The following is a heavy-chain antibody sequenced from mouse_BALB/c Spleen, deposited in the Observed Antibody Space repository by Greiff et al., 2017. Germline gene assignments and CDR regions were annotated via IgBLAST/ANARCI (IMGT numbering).Heavy chain of an antibody. J-gene: IGHJ2*01. Sequence: EVKLMESGGGLVQPGGSRKLSCAASGFTFSSFGMHWVRQAPEKGLEWVAYISSGSSTIYYADTVKGRFTISRDNPKNTLFLQMTSLRSEDTAMYYCAREELYGTFDYWGQGTTLTVSS. D-gene: IGHD2-1*01. CDR3: AREELYGTFDY. CDR1: GFTFSSFG. CDR2: ISSGSSTI. V-gene: IGHV5-17*02.